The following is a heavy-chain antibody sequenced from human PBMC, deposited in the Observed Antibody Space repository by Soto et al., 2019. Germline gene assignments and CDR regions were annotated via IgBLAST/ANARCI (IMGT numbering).Heavy chain of an antibody. J-gene: IGHJ4*02. V-gene: IGHV3-9*01. CDR3: AKAAGYCSGYNSSYYFDY. Sequence: EVQLVESGGGLVQPGRSLRLSCAASGFTFDDYAMHWVRQVPGKGLEWVSGISWNSDSEAYADSVKGRFTVSRDNAKNSRYRQMNSLGPEATALYYCAKAAGYCSGYNSSYYFDYWGREPWSPSPQ. D-gene: IGHD2-15*01. CDR1: GFTFDDYA. CDR2: ISWNSDSE.